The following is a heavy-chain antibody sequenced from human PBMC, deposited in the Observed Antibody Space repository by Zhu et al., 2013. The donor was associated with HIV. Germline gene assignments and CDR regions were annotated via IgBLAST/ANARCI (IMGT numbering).Heavy chain of an antibody. J-gene: IGHJ6*02. D-gene: IGHD6-13*01. V-gene: IGHV1-69*01. CDR2: IIPIFGTA. Sequence: QVQLVQSGAEVKKPGSSVKVSCKASGGTFSSYAISWVRQAPGQGLEWMGGIIPIFGTANYAQKFQGRVTITADESTSTAYMELSSLRSEDTAVYYCARHLSGYPTYYYYGMDVWGQGTTGHRLL. CDR1: GGTFSSYA. CDR3: ARHLSGYPTYYYYGMDV.